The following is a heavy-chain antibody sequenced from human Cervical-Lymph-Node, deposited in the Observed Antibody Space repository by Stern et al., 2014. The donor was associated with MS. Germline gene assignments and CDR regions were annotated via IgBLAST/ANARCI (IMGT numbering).Heavy chain of an antibody. J-gene: IGHJ4*02. CDR2: MYYSGST. Sequence: QVQLQESGPGLVKPSETLSLTCTVSGGSISSYYWSWIRQPPGKGLEWIGYMYYSGSTNYNPSLKSRVTISVDTSKNQFSLKLSSVTAADTAVYYCARGGSSSPPFDNWGQGTLVTVSS. CDR3: ARGGSSSPPFDN. V-gene: IGHV4-59*01. D-gene: IGHD6-6*01. CDR1: GGSISSYY.